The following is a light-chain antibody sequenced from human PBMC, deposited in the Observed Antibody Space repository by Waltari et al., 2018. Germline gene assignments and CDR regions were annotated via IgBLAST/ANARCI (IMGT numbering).Light chain of an antibody. J-gene: IGKJ4*01. V-gene: IGKV1-13*02. CDR1: QAISSA. CDR3: QQLHSYPVT. Sequence: VQLTQSPSSLSAASGDRVTITCRASQAISSALAWYQQKPGKAPNLLIYDASNLESGVPSRFSGSGSGTHFTLTISSLQPADFATYYCQQLHSYPVTFGGGTKVEIK. CDR2: DAS.